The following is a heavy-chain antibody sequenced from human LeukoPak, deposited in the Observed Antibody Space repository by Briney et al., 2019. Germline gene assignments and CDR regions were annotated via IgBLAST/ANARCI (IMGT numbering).Heavy chain of an antibody. CDR1: GGTFSSYA. CDR2: IIPIFGTA. D-gene: IGHD3-10*01. CDR3: ARDTGRGLWFGTNDDAFDI. V-gene: IGHV1-69*05. J-gene: IGHJ3*02. Sequence: SVKVSCKASGGTFSSYAISWVRQAPGQGLEWMGRIIPIFGTADYAQEFQGRVTITTDESTSTAYMELSSLRSEDTAVYYCARDTGRGLWFGTNDDAFDIWGQGTMVTVSS.